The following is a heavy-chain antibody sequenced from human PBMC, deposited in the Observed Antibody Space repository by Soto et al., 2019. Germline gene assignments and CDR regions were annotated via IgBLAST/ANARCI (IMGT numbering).Heavy chain of an antibody. V-gene: IGHV6-1*01. D-gene: IGHD3-9*01. J-gene: IGHJ6*02. CDR2: TYYRSKWYN. Sequence: PSETLSLTCAISGDSVSSNSAAWNWIGQSPSRGLEWLGRTYYRSKWYNDYAVSVKSRITINPDTSKNQFSLQLNSVTPEDTAVYYCARVADYDILTGYYYYGMDVWGQGTTVTVSS. CDR1: GDSVSSNSAA. CDR3: ARVADYDILTGYYYYGMDV.